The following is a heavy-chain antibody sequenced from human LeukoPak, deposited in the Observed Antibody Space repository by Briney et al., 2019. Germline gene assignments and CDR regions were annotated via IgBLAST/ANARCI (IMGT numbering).Heavy chain of an antibody. CDR1: GFTFSSYG. V-gene: IGHV3-64*01. CDR2: ISSNGGST. D-gene: IGHD5-12*01. J-gene: IGHJ4*02. Sequence: GGSLRLSCAASGFTFSSYGMSWVRQAPGKGLEYVSAISSNGGSTYYANSVKGRFTISRDNSKNTLYLQMGSLRAEDMAVYYCARLYSGYDYHPLGVGVYFDYWGQGTLVTVSS. CDR3: ARLYSGYDYHPLGVGVYFDY.